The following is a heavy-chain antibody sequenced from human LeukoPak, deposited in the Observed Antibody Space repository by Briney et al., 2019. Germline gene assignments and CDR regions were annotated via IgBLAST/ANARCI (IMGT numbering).Heavy chain of an antibody. D-gene: IGHD3-10*01. V-gene: IGHV4-59*11. Sequence: PSETLSLTCSVSGSSINSHYWSWIRQSPGKGLEWSGYVFNGGSTNYNPSLKSRVTMSLDTSRDQFSLRLSSVTAADTAIYYCASRPADSTWFGVFDYWSQGTLVTVSS. CDR1: GSSINSHY. J-gene: IGHJ4*02. CDR2: VFNGGST. CDR3: ASRPADSTWFGVFDY.